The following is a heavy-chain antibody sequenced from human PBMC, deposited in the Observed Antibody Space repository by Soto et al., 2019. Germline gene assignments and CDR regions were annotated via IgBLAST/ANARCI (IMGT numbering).Heavy chain of an antibody. J-gene: IGHJ5*02. CDR3: ARGGYSSSWYAVWFDP. CDR2: VYYTGHT. V-gene: IGHV4-61*08. CDR1: GGSISNGGYH. Sequence: PSETLSLTCTVSGGSISNGGYHWTWIRLSPGKGLEWIGYVYYTGHTDYNPSLKGRVTISVDTSKNQFSLNLSSLTAADTALYYCARGGYSSSWYAVWFDPWGQGTLVTVSS. D-gene: IGHD6-13*01.